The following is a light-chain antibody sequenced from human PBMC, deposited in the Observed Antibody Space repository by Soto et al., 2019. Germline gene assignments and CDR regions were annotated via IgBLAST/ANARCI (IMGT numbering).Light chain of an antibody. J-gene: IGLJ2*01. CDR3: QSYDGSLSGRGV. V-gene: IGLV1-40*01. CDR1: TSNIGAGYH. CDR2: DNS. Sequence: QSVLTQPPSVSGAPGQRVTISCTGSTSNIGAGYHVHWYQQLPGTAPKLLIYDNSNRPSGVPDRFSGSKSGTSASLAITGLRAEDEADYYCQSYDGSLSGRGVFGGGTKVTVL.